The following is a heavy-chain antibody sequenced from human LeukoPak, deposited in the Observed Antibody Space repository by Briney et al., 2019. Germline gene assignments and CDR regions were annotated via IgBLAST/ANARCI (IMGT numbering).Heavy chain of an antibody. D-gene: IGHD5-18*01. CDR3: ARGYTCGY. J-gene: IGHJ4*02. CDR2: IYYSGST. V-gene: IGHV4-61*01. Sequence: PSETLSLTCTVSGGSVSSGSYYWNWIRQPPGKVLEWIGYIYYSGSTNYNPSLKSRVTISVDTSKNQFSLKLSSVTAADTAVYYCARGYTCGYWGQGTLVIVSS. CDR1: GGSVSSGSYY.